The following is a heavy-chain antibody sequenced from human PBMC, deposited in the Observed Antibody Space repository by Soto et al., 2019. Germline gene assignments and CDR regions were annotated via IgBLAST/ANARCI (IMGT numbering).Heavy chain of an antibody. J-gene: IGHJ6*02. CDR1: GFTFSSYS. V-gene: IGHV3-21*03. CDR3: TTDLFLGGMDV. Sequence: GGSLRLSCAASGFTFSSYSMNWVRQAPGKGLEWVSSISSSSSYIYYAAPVKGRFTISRDDSGNMLYLQMNSLKTEDTAVYYCTTDLFLGGMDVWGQGTTVNVSS. CDR2: ISSSSSYI.